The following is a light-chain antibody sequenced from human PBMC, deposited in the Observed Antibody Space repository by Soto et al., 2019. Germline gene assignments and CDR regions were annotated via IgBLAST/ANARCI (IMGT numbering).Light chain of an antibody. Sequence: DIQMTQSPSTLSGSVGDRVTITCRASQTISSWLAWYQQKPGKAPKLLIYKASTLKSGVPSRFSGSGSGIEFTLTISSLQHDDFATYYCQHYNSYSEAFGQGTKVDIK. J-gene: IGKJ1*01. CDR2: KAS. CDR1: QTISSW. V-gene: IGKV1-5*03. CDR3: QHYNSYSEA.